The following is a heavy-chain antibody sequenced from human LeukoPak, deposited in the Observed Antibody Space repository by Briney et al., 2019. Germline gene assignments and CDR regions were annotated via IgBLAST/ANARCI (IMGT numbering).Heavy chain of an antibody. CDR2: ISSSSSNT. CDR3: AKDMWRFGELDYDY. Sequence: GGSLRLSCEASGFTFSDYFMTWVRQAPGRGLEWVSYISSSSSNTNYADSMKGRFTISRDNSKNSLYLQMNSLRTEDTALYYCAKDMWRFGELDYDYWGQGTLVTVSS. CDR1: GFTFSDYF. V-gene: IGHV3-11*05. D-gene: IGHD3-10*01. J-gene: IGHJ4*02.